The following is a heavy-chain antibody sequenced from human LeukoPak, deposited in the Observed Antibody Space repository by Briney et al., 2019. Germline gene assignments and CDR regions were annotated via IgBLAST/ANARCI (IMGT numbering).Heavy chain of an antibody. CDR1: GGSISSGSYY. D-gene: IGHD3-10*01. J-gene: IGHJ5*02. V-gene: IGHV4-61*02. CDR3: ASMGSWFDP. Sequence: PSETLSLTCTVSGGSISSGSYYWSWIRQPAGKGLEWIGRIYTSGSTNYSPSLKSRVTISVDTSKNQFSLKLSSVTAADTAVYYCASMGSWFDPWGQGTLVTVSS. CDR2: IYTSGST.